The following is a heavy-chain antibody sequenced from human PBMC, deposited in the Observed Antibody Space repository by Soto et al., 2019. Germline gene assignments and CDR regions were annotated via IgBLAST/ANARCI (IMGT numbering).Heavy chain of an antibody. V-gene: IGHV1-46*01. J-gene: IGHJ3*02. Sequence: ASVKVSCKASGYTFTSYYMHWVRQAPGQGLEWMGIINPSGGSTSYAQKFQGRVTMTRDTSTSTVYMELSSLRSEDTAVYYCARGVGHYYDSSGYSRGAFDIWGRGTMVTVSS. D-gene: IGHD3-22*01. CDR1: GYTFTSYY. CDR2: INPSGGST. CDR3: ARGVGHYYDSSGYSRGAFDI.